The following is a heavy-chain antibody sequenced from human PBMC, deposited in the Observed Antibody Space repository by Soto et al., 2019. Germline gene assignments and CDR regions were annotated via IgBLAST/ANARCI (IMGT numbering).Heavy chain of an antibody. CDR2: ISSSGGST. CDR1: GFTFSSYT. V-gene: IGHV3-23*01. D-gene: IGHD2-2*01. J-gene: IGHJ4*02. CDR3: AKARYCSSTSCYQFDH. Sequence: GGSVRLSCAASGFTFSSYTMNWVRQAPGKGLEWASSISSSGGSTYYADSVKGRFTISRGNSKNTLYLQMNSLRPEDTAVYYCAKARYCSSTSCYQFDHWGQGTVVTVSS.